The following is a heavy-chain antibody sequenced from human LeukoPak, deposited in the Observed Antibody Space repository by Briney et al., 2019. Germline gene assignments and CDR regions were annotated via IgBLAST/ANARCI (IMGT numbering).Heavy chain of an antibody. CDR1: GGSISSYY. J-gene: IGHJ3*02. Sequence: SETLSLTCTVSGGSISSYYWSWIRQPPGKVLEWIGYIYYSGSTNYNPSLKSRVTISVDTSKNQFSLKLSSVTAADTAVYYCARDSHPDYGGTISLDAFDIWGQGTMVTVSS. D-gene: IGHD4-23*01. CDR2: IYYSGST. CDR3: ARDSHPDYGGTISLDAFDI. V-gene: IGHV4-59*01.